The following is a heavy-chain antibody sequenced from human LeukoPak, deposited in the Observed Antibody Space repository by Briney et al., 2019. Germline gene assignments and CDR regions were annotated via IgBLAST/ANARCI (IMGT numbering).Heavy chain of an antibody. V-gene: IGHV4-30-4*01. J-gene: IGHJ4*02. D-gene: IGHD4-17*01. CDR1: GGSISSGDYY. Sequence: SETLSLTCTVSGGSISSGDYYWSWIRQPPGKGLEWIGSIYYSGSTYYNPSLKSRVTISVDTSKNQFSLKLSSVTAADTAVYYCARALTVTTLYFDYWGQGTLVTVSS. CDR3: ARALTVTTLYFDY. CDR2: IYYSGST.